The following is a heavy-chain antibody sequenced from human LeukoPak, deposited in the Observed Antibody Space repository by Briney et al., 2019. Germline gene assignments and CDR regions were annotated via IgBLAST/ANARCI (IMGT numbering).Heavy chain of an antibody. J-gene: IGHJ4*02. Sequence: SVTLSLTCTVSGGSISSGAYYWSWIRQHPGKGLEWIGYIYYSGSTYYNPSLKSRVTISVDTSKNQFSLKLSSVTAADTAVYYCARGVGKVATRCDYWGQGTLVTVSS. D-gene: IGHD5-24*01. CDR1: GGSISSGAYY. CDR3: ARGVGKVATRCDY. V-gene: IGHV4-31*03. CDR2: IYYSGST.